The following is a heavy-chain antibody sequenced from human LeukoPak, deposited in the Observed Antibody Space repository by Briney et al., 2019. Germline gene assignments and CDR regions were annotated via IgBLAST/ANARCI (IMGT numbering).Heavy chain of an antibody. V-gene: IGHV3-11*01. CDR3: ARERRIAAAGDFDY. D-gene: IGHD6-13*01. CDR2: ISSSGSTI. J-gene: IGHJ4*02. Sequence: GVSLRLSCAASGFTFSDYYMSWIRQAPGKGLEWVSYISSSGSTIYYADSVKGRFTISRDNAKNSLYLQMNSLRAEDTAVYYCARERRIAAAGDFDYWGQGTLVTVSS. CDR1: GFTFSDYY.